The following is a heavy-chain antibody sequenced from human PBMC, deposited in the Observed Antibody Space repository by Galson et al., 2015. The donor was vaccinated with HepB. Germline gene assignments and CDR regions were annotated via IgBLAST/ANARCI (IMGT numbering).Heavy chain of an antibody. CDR3: ARNGVRYYYDSSGPRGGSGDYYGMDV. D-gene: IGHD3-22*01. V-gene: IGHV1-3*01. CDR1: GYTFTSYA. CDR2: INAGNGNT. Sequence: SVKVSCKASGYTFTSYAMHWVRQAPGQRLEWMGWINAGNGNTKYSQKFQGRVTITRDTSASTAYMELSSLRSEDTAVYYCARNGVRYYYDSSGPRGGSGDYYGMDVWGQGTTVTVSS. J-gene: IGHJ6*02.